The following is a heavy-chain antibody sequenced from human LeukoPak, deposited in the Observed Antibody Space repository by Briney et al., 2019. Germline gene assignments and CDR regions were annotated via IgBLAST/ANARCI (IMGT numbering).Heavy chain of an antibody. J-gene: IGHJ6*02. Sequence: ASVKVSCKASGYTFTSYDINWVRQATGQGLELMGWMNPNSGNTGYAQKFQGRVTMTRNTSISTAYMELSSLRSEDTAVYYCARVDSSFGRYFDWLSYYYYGMDVWGQGTTVTVSS. CDR2: MNPNSGNT. V-gene: IGHV1-8*01. CDR3: ARVDSSFGRYFDWLSYYYYGMDV. D-gene: IGHD3-9*01. CDR1: GYTFTSYD.